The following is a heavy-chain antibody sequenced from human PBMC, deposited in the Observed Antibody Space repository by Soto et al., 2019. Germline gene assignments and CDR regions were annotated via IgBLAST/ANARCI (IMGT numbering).Heavy chain of an antibody. Sequence: QVQLVQSGAEVKKPGASVKVSCKTSGDSFTSYDINWVRQAPGQGLEWLGRMNSNSGNTGYSDNFQGRVSMTRDTSISTAYLELTNLRSDDTAVYYCARGLIRRGLVATHWGQGTQVTVSS. CDR3: ARGLIRRGLVATH. CDR1: GDSFTSYD. CDR2: MNSNSGNT. J-gene: IGHJ4*02. D-gene: IGHD4-17*01. V-gene: IGHV1-8*01.